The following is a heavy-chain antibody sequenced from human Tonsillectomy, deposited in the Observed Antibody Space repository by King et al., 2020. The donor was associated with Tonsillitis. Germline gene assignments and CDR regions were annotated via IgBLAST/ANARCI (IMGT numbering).Heavy chain of an antibody. V-gene: IGHV3-74*01. J-gene: IGHJ6*03. CDR1: GFTFSSYW. D-gene: IGHD3-3*01. Sequence: VQLVESGGGLVQPGGSLRLSSAASGFTFSSYWMHWVRQAPGKGLVWVSRINSDGSSTSYADSVKGRFTISRDNAKNTLYVQMNSLRAEDTAVYYCARADYDFWSGQSYYYYMDAWGKGTTVTVSS. CDR2: INSDGSST. CDR3: ARADYDFWSGQSYYYYMDA.